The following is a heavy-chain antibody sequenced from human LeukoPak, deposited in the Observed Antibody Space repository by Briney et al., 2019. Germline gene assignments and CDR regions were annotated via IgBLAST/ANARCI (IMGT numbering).Heavy chain of an antibody. CDR3: ARDSRDYYYYYMDV. J-gene: IGHJ6*03. D-gene: IGHD3-10*01. CDR2: ISYDGSNK. CDR1: GFTFSSYA. V-gene: IGHV3-30*04. Sequence: GGSLRLSCAASGFTFSSYAMSWVRQAPGKGLEGVAVISYDGSNKYYADSVKGRFIISRDNSKNTLYLQMNSLRVEDTAVYYCARDSRDYYYYYMDVWGKGTTVTVSS.